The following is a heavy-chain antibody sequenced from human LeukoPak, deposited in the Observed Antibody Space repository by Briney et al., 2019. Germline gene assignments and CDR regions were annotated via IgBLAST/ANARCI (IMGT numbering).Heavy chain of an antibody. J-gene: IGHJ4*02. D-gene: IGHD7-27*01. CDR1: GFTFDDYT. Sequence: GGSLRLSCAASGFTFDDYTMHWVRQAPGKGLEWVSLISWDGGSTYYADSVKGRFTISRDNAKNSLYLQMNSLRAEDTAVYYCARDELGTSWGQGTLVTVSS. V-gene: IGHV3-43*01. CDR3: ARDELGTS. CDR2: ISWDGGST.